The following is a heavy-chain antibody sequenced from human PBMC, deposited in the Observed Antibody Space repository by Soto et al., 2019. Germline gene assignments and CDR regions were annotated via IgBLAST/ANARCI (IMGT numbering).Heavy chain of an antibody. Sequence: GSLRLSCAASGFTFSTYWMHWVRQAPGKGLVWVSRINGDGSVTQYADSVKGRFTISRDNAKNTLYLQVNSLEAEDTVLYYCARAYYGSYADYWGQGTLVTVSS. D-gene: IGHD4-17*01. CDR3: ARAYYGSYADY. CDR1: GFTFSTYW. CDR2: INGDGSVT. V-gene: IGHV3-74*03. J-gene: IGHJ4*02.